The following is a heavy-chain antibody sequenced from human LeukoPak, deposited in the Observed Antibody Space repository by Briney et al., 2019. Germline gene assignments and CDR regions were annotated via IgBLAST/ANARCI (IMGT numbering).Heavy chain of an antibody. V-gene: IGHV4-34*01. CDR2: INHSGST. D-gene: IGHD3-3*01. J-gene: IGHJ4*02. CDR3: ARASDFWSGYHDY. Sequence: SETLSLTCAVYGGSFSGYYWSWIRQPPGKGLEWIGEINHSGSTNYNPSLKSRVTISVDTSKNQFSLKLSSVTAADTAVYYCARASDFWSGYHDYWGQGTLVTVSS. CDR1: GGSFSGYY.